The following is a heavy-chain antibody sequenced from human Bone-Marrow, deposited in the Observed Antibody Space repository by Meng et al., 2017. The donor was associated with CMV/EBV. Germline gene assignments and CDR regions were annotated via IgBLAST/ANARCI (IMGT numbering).Heavy chain of an antibody. Sequence: EVQLVGAGGVFVQPGGSLRLSCAASGFTFDDYAMHWVRQAPGKGLEWVSLISWDGGSTYYADSVKGRFTISRDNSKNSLYLQMNSLRAEDTALYYCAKDLSSGSSSGFDYWGQGTLVTVSS. J-gene: IGHJ4*02. CDR3: AKDLSSGSSSGFDY. CDR2: ISWDGGST. D-gene: IGHD1-26*01. V-gene: IGHV3-43D*04. CDR1: GFTFDDYA.